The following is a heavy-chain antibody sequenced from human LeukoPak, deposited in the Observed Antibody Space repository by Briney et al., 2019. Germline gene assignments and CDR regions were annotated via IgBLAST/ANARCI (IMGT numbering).Heavy chain of an antibody. CDR2: IYYSGST. V-gene: IGHV4-59*01. Sequence: PSETLSLTCTVSGGSISSYYCSWIRQPPGNGLEWIGYIYYSGSTNYNPSLKSRVTISVDTSKNQFSLKLSSVTAADTAVYYCARDGNPFDYWGQGTLVTVSS. CDR1: GGSISSYY. CDR3: ARDGNPFDY. J-gene: IGHJ4*02.